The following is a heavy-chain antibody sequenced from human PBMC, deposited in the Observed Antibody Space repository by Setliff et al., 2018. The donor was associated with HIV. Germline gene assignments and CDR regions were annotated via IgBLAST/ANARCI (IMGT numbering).Heavy chain of an antibody. CDR3: ARWHSYYDFWSGYYRYYMDV. CDR2: INPSGGST. V-gene: IGHV1-46*01. J-gene: IGHJ6*03. D-gene: IGHD3-3*01. Sequence: ASVKVSCKASGYTFTSYYMHWVRQAPGQGLEWMGIINPSGGSTSYAQKFQGRVTMTRDTSTSTVYMELSSLRSEDTAVYYCARWHSYYDFWSGYYRYYMDVWGQGTTVTVSS. CDR1: GYTFTSYY.